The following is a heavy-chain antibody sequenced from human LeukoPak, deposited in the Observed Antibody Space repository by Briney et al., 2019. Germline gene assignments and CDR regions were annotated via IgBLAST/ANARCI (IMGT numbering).Heavy chain of an antibody. J-gene: IGHJ4*02. CDR3: AREVYCSSTSCYAPFFDY. CDR1: GGSISSYY. D-gene: IGHD2-2*01. V-gene: IGHV4-59*01. Sequence: PSETLSLTCTVSGGSISSYYWSWTRQPPGKGLEWIGYIYYSGSTNYNPSLKSRVTISVDTSKNQFSLKLSSVTAADTAVYYCAREVYCSSTSCYAPFFDYWGQGTLVTVSS. CDR2: IYYSGST.